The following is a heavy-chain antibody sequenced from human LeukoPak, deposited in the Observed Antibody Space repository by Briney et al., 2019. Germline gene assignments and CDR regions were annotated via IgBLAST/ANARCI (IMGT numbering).Heavy chain of an antibody. V-gene: IGHV3-30-3*01. Sequence: GGSLRLSCAASGFTFSSYAMHWVRQAPGKGLEWVAVISYDGSNKYYADSVKGRFTISRDNSKNTLYLQMNSLGAEDTAVYYCAREWIQLWLDYWGQGTLVTVSS. CDR2: ISYDGSNK. J-gene: IGHJ4*02. CDR3: AREWIQLWLDY. D-gene: IGHD5-18*01. CDR1: GFTFSSYA.